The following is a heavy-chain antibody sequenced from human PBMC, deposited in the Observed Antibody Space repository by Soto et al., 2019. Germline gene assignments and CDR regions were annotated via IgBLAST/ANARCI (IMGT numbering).Heavy chain of an antibody. Sequence: PGGSLRLSCAASGFTFSSYWMHWVRQAPGKGLVWVSRINSDGSSTSYADSVKGRFTISRDNAKNTLYLQMNSLRAEDTAVYYCASRSDYSYYMDVWGKGTTVTVSS. CDR1: GFTFSSYW. J-gene: IGHJ6*03. V-gene: IGHV3-74*01. D-gene: IGHD6-19*01. CDR3: ASRSDYSYYMDV. CDR2: INSDGSST.